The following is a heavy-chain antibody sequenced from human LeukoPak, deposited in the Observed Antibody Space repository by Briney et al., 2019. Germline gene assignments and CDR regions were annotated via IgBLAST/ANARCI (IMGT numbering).Heavy chain of an antibody. Sequence: ASVKVSCKASGYTFTGYYMHWVRQAPGQGLEWMGWINPNSGGTNYAQKFQGRVTMTRDTSISTAYMELSRLRSDDTAVYYCARRVKGIAAAGPDDAFDIWGQGTMVTVSS. CDR3: ARRVKGIAAAGPDDAFDI. D-gene: IGHD6-13*01. J-gene: IGHJ3*02. V-gene: IGHV1-2*02. CDR1: GYTFTGYY. CDR2: INPNSGGT.